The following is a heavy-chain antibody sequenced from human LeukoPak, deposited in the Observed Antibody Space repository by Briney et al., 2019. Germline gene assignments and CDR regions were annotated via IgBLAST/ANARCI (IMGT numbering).Heavy chain of an antibody. CDR2: IIPIFGTA. J-gene: IGHJ4*02. Sequence: ASMKVSCKASGGTFSSYAISWVRQAPGQGLEWMGRIIPIFGTANYAQKFQGRVTITTDESTSTAYMELSSLRSEDTAVYYCARDGDYYGSGSYHDYWGQGTLVTVSS. V-gene: IGHV1-69*05. D-gene: IGHD3-10*01. CDR3: ARDGDYYGSGSYHDY. CDR1: GGTFSSYA.